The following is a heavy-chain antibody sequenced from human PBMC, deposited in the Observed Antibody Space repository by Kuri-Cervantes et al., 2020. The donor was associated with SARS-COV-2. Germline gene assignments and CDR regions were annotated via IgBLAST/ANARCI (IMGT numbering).Heavy chain of an antibody. J-gene: IGHJ5*02. Sequence: GGSLRLSCAASGFTFSSYWMSWVRQAPGKGLEWVANIKQDGSEKYYVDSVTGRFTISRDNAKNSLYLQMNSLRAEDTAVYYCARDILVLGHNWFDPWGQGTLVTVSS. CDR3: ARDILVLGHNWFDP. V-gene: IGHV3-7*01. CDR2: IKQDGSEK. CDR1: GFTFSSYW. D-gene: IGHD2-2*01.